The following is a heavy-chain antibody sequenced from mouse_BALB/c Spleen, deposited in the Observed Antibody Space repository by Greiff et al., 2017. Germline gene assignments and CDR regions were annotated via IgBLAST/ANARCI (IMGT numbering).Heavy chain of an antibody. CDR3: ARGVRTTATSYFDV. J-gene: IGHJ1*01. V-gene: IGHV2-9*02. D-gene: IGHD1-2*01. CDR1: GFSLTSYG. CDR2: IWAGGST. Sequence: VQRVESGPGLVAPSQSLSITCTVSGFSLTSYGVHWVRQPPGKGLEWLGVIWAGGSTNYNSALMSRLSISKDNSKSQVFLKMNSLQTDDTAMYYCARGVRTTATSYFDVWGAGTTVTVSS.